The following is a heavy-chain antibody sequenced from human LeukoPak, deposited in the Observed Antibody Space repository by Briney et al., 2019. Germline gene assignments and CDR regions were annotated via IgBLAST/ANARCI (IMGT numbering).Heavy chain of an antibody. CDR1: GGSITSTSYN. J-gene: IGHJ4*02. Sequence: SETLSLTCTVSGGSITSTSYNWGWIRQPPGKGLEWIGTIYNSGSTYYNPSLKSRVTMSVDASKNQFSLKVRSVTAADTAVYYCARQIFGSTRGCSEFDSWGQVTLCTVSS. V-gene: IGHV4-39*01. CDR2: IYNSGST. D-gene: IGHD3-3*01. CDR3: ARQIFGSTRGCSEFDS.